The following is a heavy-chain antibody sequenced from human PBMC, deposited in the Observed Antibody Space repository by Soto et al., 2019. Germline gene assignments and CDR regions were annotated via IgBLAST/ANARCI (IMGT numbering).Heavy chain of an antibody. D-gene: IGHD3-10*01. CDR1: GYTFTSYD. Sequence: ASVKVSCKASGYTFTSYDINWVRQATGQGLEWMGWMNPNSGNTGYAQKFQGRVTMTRNTSISTAYMELSSLRSEDTAVYYCARGGGWFGELLRNYYYYYMDVWGKGTTVTVSS. V-gene: IGHV1-8*01. CDR2: MNPNSGNT. J-gene: IGHJ6*03. CDR3: ARGGGWFGELLRNYYYYYMDV.